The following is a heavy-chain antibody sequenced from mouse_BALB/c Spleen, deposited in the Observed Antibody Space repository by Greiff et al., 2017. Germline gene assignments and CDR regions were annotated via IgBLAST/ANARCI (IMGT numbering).Heavy chain of an antibody. Sequence: DVKLVESGGGLVKPGGSLKLSCAASGFTFSDYYMYWVRQTPEKRLEWVATISDGGSYTYYPDSVKGRFTISRDNAKNNLYLQMSSLKSEDTAMYYCATVVPSYYAMDYWGQGTSVTVSS. D-gene: IGHD1-1*01. CDR1: GFTFSDYY. CDR2: ISDGGSYT. CDR3: ATVVPSYYAMDY. J-gene: IGHJ4*01. V-gene: IGHV5-4*02.